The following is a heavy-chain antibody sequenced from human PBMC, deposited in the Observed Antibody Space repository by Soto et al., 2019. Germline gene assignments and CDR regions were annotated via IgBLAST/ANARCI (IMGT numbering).Heavy chain of an antibody. Sequence: QVQLVQSGAEVKKPGSSVKVSCKASGGTFSSYTISWVRQAPGQGLEWMGRIIPILGIANYAQKFQGRVTITADKSTSTDYMELSSLRSEDTAVYYCARGGIVGAATWFDPWGQGTLVTVSS. J-gene: IGHJ5*02. V-gene: IGHV1-69*02. CDR1: GGTFSSYT. D-gene: IGHD1-26*01. CDR2: IIPILGIA. CDR3: ARGGIVGAATWFDP.